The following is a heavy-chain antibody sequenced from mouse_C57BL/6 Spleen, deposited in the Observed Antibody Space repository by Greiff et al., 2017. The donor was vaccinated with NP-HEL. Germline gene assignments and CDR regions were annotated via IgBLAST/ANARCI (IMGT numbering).Heavy chain of an antibody. V-gene: IGHV5-9*01. D-gene: IGHD1-1*01. CDR1: GFTFSSYT. CDR2: ISGGGGNT. Sequence: EVKVEESGGGLVKPGGSLKLSCAASGFTFSSYTMSWVRQTPEKRLEWVATISGGGGNTYYPDSVKGRFTISRDNAKNTLYLQMSSLRSEDTALYYCATLYYYGSSYAMDYWGQGTSVTVSS. J-gene: IGHJ4*01. CDR3: ATLYYYGSSYAMDY.